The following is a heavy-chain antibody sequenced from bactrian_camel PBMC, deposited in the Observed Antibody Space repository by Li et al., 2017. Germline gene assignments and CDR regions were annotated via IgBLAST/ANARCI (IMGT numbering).Heavy chain of an antibody. V-gene: IGHV3S1*01. J-gene: IGHJ4*01. CDR1: LYIYSSYC. CDR2: IDTGDGTA. Sequence: HVQLVESGGGSVQVGGSLRLSCPASLYIYSSYCMGWFRQVPAKELEVVASIDTGDGTASYHDSVKGRFTVSLDKAEQTLYLEMNGLKPEDTAMYYCAAEGCGSGQPWHVAQAYNHRGRGTQVTVS. D-gene: IGHD3*01. CDR3: AAEGCGSGQPWHVAQAYNH.